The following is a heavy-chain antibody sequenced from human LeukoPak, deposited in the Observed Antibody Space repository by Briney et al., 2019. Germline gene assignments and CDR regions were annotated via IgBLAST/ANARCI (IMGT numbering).Heavy chain of an antibody. CDR2: LWNDGSNK. Sequence: PGRSLRLSCAASGFTFSSYGMSWVRQAPGKGLEWVAALWNDGSNKYYADSVKGRLTISRDNSKNTLYLQMNSLRAKDTAVYYCARHSITVSGLKYFDYWGQGTPGTVSS. CDR1: GFTFSSYG. V-gene: IGHV3-33*01. D-gene: IGHD6-19*01. CDR3: ARHSITVSGLKYFDY. J-gene: IGHJ4*02.